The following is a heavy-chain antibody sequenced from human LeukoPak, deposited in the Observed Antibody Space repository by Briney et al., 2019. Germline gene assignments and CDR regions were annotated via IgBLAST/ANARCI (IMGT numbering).Heavy chain of an antibody. Sequence: GGSLRLSCAASGFTLSPYTMNWVRQAPGKGLEWVSSISSSSTYLDYADSLKGRFTISRDNAKNSLYLQMNSLRAEDTAVYYCARGEYGSGSYHIDYWGQGTLVTVSS. D-gene: IGHD3-10*01. CDR1: GFTLSPYT. CDR3: ARGEYGSGSYHIDY. V-gene: IGHV3-21*01. CDR2: ISSSSTYL. J-gene: IGHJ4*02.